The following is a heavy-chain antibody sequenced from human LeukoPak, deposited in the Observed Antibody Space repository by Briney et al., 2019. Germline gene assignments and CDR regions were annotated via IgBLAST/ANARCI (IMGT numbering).Heavy chain of an antibody. V-gene: IGHV4-61*02. CDR3: ARGTLVVITNRLLYYFDY. J-gene: IGHJ4*02. Sequence: SETLSLTCTVSGGSISSGSYYWSWIRQPAGKGLEWIGRIYTSGSTNYNPSLKSRVTISVDTSKNQFSLKLSSVTAADTAVYYCARGTLVVITNRLLYYFDYWGQGTLVTVSS. D-gene: IGHD3-22*01. CDR1: GGSISSGSYY. CDR2: IYTSGST.